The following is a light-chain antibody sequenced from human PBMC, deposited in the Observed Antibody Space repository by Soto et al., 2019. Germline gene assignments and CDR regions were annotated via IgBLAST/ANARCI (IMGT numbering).Light chain of an antibody. J-gene: IGKJ5*01. CDR3: QQYNNWPLLIT. CDR1: QSISSY. Sequence: IVLTQSPAALSLSPGERATLSCRASQSISSYLAWYQQKPGQAPRLLIYDASNRATGIPARFSGSGSGTDFTLTISSLEPEDFAVYYCQQYNNWPLLITFGQGTRLEIK. V-gene: IGKV3-11*01. CDR2: DAS.